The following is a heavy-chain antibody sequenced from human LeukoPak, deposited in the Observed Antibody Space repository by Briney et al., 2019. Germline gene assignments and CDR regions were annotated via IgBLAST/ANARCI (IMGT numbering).Heavy chain of an antibody. Sequence: GGSLRLSCAASGFTFRSYEMHWVRLAPGKGLTWVSRINSDGTKTDYADSVKGRFTISRDNAKNSLYLQMNSLRAEDTAVYYCAREGRDGFCDYWGQGTLVTVSS. CDR3: AREGRDGFCDY. CDR2: INSDGTKT. CDR1: GFTFRSYE. V-gene: IGHV3-74*01. D-gene: IGHD5-24*01. J-gene: IGHJ4*02.